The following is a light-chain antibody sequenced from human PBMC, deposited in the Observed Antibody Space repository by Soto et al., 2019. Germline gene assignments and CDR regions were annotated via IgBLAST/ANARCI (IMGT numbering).Light chain of an antibody. J-gene: IGLJ1*01. CDR2: RNN. V-gene: IGLV1-47*01. CDR3: AAWDASLSGPLV. CDR1: TSNIRSNC. Sequence: QAVLAQAPSAAWTPGQGVTISSSGRTSNIRSNCVYWYQQLPGTAPKLLIYRNNQRPSGVPDRLSGSKSGTSASLAISGLRSEDEAGYCSAAWDASLSGPLVFGTGTKAT.